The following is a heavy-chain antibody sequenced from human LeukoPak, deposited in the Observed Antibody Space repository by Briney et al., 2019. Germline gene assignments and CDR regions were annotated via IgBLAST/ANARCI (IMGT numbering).Heavy chain of an antibody. CDR3: ARLHDYGGAEDY. Sequence: GGSLRLSCAASGFTFSSYAMHWVRQAPGKGLEYVSAISSNGGSTYYANSVKGRFTISRDNSKNTLYLQMGSLRAEDMAVYYCARLHDYGGAEDYWGQGTLVTVSS. J-gene: IGHJ4*02. CDR1: GFTFSSYA. V-gene: IGHV3-64*01. D-gene: IGHD4-23*01. CDR2: ISSNGGST.